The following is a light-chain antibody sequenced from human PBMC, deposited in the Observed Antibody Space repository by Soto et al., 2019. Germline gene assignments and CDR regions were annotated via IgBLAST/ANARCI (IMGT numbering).Light chain of an antibody. CDR1: SSDVGGYNY. Sequence: QSVLTQPASVSGSPGQSITISCTGTSSDVGGYNYVSWYQQHPGKAPKLQIYGVNNRPSGVSNRFSGSKSGNTASLTISGLQAEDEADYSCSSYTSGSALVVFGGGTKLTVL. V-gene: IGLV2-14*01. CDR2: GVN. CDR3: SSYTSGSALVV. J-gene: IGLJ2*01.